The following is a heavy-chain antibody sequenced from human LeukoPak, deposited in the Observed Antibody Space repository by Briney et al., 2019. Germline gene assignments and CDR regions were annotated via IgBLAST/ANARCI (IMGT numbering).Heavy chain of an antibody. CDR2: IYYSGST. CDR3: ARYPVQPAPDAFDI. J-gene: IGHJ3*02. Sequence: SETLSLTCTVSGDSVSSGGYDWRWLREQGGKGLEWFGYIYYSGSTYYNPSLKSRVTISVDTSKNQFSLKLSSVTAADTAVYYCARYPVQPAPDAFDIWGQGTMVTVSS. CDR1: GDSVSSGGYD. D-gene: IGHD4-17*01. V-gene: IGHV4-31*03.